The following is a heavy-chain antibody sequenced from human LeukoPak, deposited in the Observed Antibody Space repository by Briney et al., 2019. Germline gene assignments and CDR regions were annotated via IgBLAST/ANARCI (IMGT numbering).Heavy chain of an antibody. CDR3: ARKSLKQWLVRHAFDI. CDR2: INHSGST. J-gene: IGHJ3*02. D-gene: IGHD6-19*01. V-gene: IGHV4-34*01. CDR1: GGSFSGYY. Sequence: SETLSLTCAVYGGSFSGYYWSWLRQPPGKGLEWIGEINHSGSTNYNPSLKSRVTISVDTSKNQFSLKLSSVTAADTAVYYCARKSLKQWLVRHAFDIWGQGTMVTVSS.